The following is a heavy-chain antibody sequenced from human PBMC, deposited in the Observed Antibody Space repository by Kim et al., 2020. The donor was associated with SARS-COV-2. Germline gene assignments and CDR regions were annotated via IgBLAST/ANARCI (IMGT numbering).Heavy chain of an antibody. CDR3: ARQLPALDTMVRGRTANWLDP. D-gene: IGHD3-10*01. J-gene: IGHJ5*02. V-gene: IGHV4-59*08. CDR1: GGSISSYY. CDR2: IYYSGST. Sequence: SETLSLTCTVSGGSISSYYWSWIRQPPGKGLEWIGYIYYSGSTNYNPSLKSRVTISVDTSKNQFSLKLSSVTAADTAVYYCARQLPALDTMVRGRTANWLDPWGQGTLVTVSS.